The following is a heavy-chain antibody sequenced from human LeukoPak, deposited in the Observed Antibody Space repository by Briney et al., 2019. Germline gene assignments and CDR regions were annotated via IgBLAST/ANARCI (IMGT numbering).Heavy chain of an antibody. J-gene: IGHJ6*03. CDR3: AREVGDVVPAASGYYYYMDV. V-gene: IGHV4-4*07. CDR1: GGSISSYY. Sequence: SETLSLTCTVSGGSISSYYWSWIRQPAGKGLEWIGRIYTSGSTNYNPSLKSRVTMSVDTSKNQFSLKLSSVTAADTAVYYCAREVGDVVPAASGYYYYMDVWGKGTTVTISS. D-gene: IGHD2-2*01. CDR2: IYTSGST.